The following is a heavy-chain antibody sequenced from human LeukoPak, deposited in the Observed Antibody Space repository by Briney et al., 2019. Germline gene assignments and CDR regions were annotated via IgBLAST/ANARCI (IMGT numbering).Heavy chain of an antibody. CDR3: ARARRAVRGVISGYYGMDV. CDR1: GGTFSSYA. J-gene: IGHJ6*04. V-gene: IGHV1-69*06. D-gene: IGHD3-10*01. CDR2: IIPIFGTA. Sequence: GSSVKVSCKASGGTFSSYAISWVRQAPGQGLEWMGGIIPIFGTANYAQKFRGRVTITADKSTSTAYMELSSLRSEDTAVYYCARARRAVRGVISGYYGMDVWGKGTTVTVSS.